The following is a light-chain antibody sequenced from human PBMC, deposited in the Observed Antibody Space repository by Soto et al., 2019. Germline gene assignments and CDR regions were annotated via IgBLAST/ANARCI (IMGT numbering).Light chain of an antibody. CDR2: EGS. CDR1: SSDVGSYNL. J-gene: IGLJ1*01. V-gene: IGLV2-23*01. Sequence: QSALTQPASVSGSPGQSITISCTGTSSDVGSYNLVSWYQQHPGKAPKLMIYEGSKRPSGVSNRFSGSKSGNTASLTIPGLQAEEEADYYCCSYAGSSPYVFGTGTKVTVL. CDR3: CSYAGSSPYV.